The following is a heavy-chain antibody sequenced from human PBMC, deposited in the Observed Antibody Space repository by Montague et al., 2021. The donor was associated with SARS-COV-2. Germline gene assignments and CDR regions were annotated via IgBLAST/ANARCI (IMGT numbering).Heavy chain of an antibody. D-gene: IGHD6-13*01. J-gene: IGHJ6*02. V-gene: IGHV4-39*07. CDR2: IYYSGST. CDR1: GGSISSSSYY. CDR3: ARVGRQQLVRLSGMDV. Sequence: SETLSLTCTLSGGSISSSSYYWGWIRQPPGKGLEWIGSIYYSGSTYYNPSLKSRVTISVGTSKNQLSLKLSSVTAADTAVYYCARVGRQQLVRLSGMDVWGQGTTVTVSS.